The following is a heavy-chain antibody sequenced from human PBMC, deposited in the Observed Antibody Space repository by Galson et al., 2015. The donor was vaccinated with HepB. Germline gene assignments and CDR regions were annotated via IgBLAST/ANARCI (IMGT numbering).Heavy chain of an antibody. CDR2: ISYDGSNK. CDR1: GFTFSSYA. J-gene: IGHJ4*02. D-gene: IGHD4-17*01. Sequence: SLRLSCAASGFTFSSYAMHWVRQAPGKGLEWVAVISYDGSNKYYADSVKGRFTISRDNSKNTLYLQMNSLRAEDTAVYYCAREGYGDYELDYWGQGTLVTVSS. V-gene: IGHV3-30-3*01. CDR3: AREGYGDYELDY.